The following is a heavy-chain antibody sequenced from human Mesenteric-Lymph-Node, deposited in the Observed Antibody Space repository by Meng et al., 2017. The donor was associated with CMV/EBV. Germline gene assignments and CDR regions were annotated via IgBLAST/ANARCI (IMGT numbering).Heavy chain of an antibody. Sequence: SGGTFSTYVISWVRQAPGQGLEWMGRIIPIFGIANYAQKFQGRVTITADKSTSTAYMELSSLRSEDTAMYYCARDLEIPVAGPFDSWGQGTLVTVSS. CDR2: IIPIFGIA. CDR1: GGTFSTYV. CDR3: ARDLEIPVAGPFDS. D-gene: IGHD6-19*01. J-gene: IGHJ4*02. V-gene: IGHV1-69*04.